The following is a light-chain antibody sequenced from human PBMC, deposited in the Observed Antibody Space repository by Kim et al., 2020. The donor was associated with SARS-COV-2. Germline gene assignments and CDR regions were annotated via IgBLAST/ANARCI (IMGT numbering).Light chain of an antibody. J-gene: IGKJ2*01. V-gene: IGKV1-39*01. Sequence: SASVGDRVTSTCRASQSISSYLNWYQQKPGKAPKVLIYAASNVQSGVPSRFSGSGSGTDFTLTISNLQPEDFATYCCQQSFNTPYTFGQGTKLEI. CDR3: QQSFNTPYT. CDR2: AAS. CDR1: QSISSY.